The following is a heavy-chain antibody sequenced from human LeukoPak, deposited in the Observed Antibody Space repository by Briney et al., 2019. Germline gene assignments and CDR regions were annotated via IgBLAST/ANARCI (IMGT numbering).Heavy chain of an antibody. J-gene: IGHJ3*01. CDR3: ASTGGLVGAPPF. D-gene: IGHD1-26*01. V-gene: IGHV1-69*04. Sequence: SVKVSCKASGGTFSSYAISWVRPAPGQGLEWMGRIIPILGIANYAQKFQGRVTITADKSTSTAYMELSSLRSEDTAVYYCASTGGLVGAPPFWGQGTMVTVSS. CDR1: GGTFSSYA. CDR2: IIPILGIA.